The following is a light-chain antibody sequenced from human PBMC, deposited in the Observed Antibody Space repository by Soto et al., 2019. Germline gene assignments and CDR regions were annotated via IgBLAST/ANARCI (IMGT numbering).Light chain of an antibody. CDR1: QGISNY. CDR3: QKYSSVPL. V-gene: IGKV1-27*01. CDR2: AAS. Sequence: DIQMTQSPSSLSASVGDRVTITCRASQGISNYIAWYQQKPGKAPKLLIYAASTLQSGVPSRFSGRGSGTDFTLTINSLQPEDVATYSCQKYSSVPLFGPGTKVDIK. J-gene: IGKJ3*01.